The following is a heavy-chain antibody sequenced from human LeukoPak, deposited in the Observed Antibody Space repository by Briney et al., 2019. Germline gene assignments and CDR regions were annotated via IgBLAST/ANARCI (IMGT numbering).Heavy chain of an antibody. CDR3: ARIVYSSSTDY. CDR1: GYSISSGNY. CDR2: IYYSGRT. Sequence: SETLSLTCTVSGYSISSGNYWGWIRQPPGKGLECIGSIYYSGRTYYKSSLKSRVTISVDTSKNQFSLKMSSVTAADTAVYYCARIVYSSSTDYWGQGTLVTVSS. V-gene: IGHV4-38-2*02. J-gene: IGHJ4*02. D-gene: IGHD6-6*01.